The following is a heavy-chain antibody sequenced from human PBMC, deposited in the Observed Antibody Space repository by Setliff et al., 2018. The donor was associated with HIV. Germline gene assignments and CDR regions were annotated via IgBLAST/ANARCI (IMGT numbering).Heavy chain of an antibody. CDR1: GFTFSDHY. J-gene: IGHJ3*02. D-gene: IGHD6-19*01. CDR3: ARGGRTAGFDI. V-gene: IGHV3-11*01. CDR2: ISGTATTI. Sequence: GGSLRLSCAASGFTFSDHYMSWIRQAPGRGLEWVSSISGTATTIYSADSVKGRFTISRDNAKNSLYLQMSSLRAEDTAVYYCARGGRTAGFDIWGQGTTVTVSS.